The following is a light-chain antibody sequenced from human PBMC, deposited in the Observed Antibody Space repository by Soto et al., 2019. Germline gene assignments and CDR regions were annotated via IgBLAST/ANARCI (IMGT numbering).Light chain of an antibody. J-gene: IGLJ2*01. CDR1: SGDIGGFDS. CDR3: YSYAGTYTFV. Sequence: QSVLTQPRSVSGSPGQSVKISCTGTSGDIGGFDSVSWYQQHPDKVPRLVIYDVTKRPSGVPDRFSGSKSGNTASLTISGLQADDEADYYCYSYAGTYTFVFGGGTKLTVL. CDR2: DVT. V-gene: IGLV2-11*01.